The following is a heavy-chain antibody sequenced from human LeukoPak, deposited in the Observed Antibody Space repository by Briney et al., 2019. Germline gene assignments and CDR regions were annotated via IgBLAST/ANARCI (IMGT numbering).Heavy chain of an antibody. CDR2: INHSGST. CDR3: ARDRYYYDSSGYYMGYYYMDV. Sequence: SETLSLTCAVYVGSFSGYYWSWIRQPPGKGLEWIGEINHSGSTNYNPSLKSRVTISVDTSKNQFSLKLSSVTAADTAVYYCARDRYYYDSSGYYMGYYYMDVWGKGTTVTISS. J-gene: IGHJ6*03. D-gene: IGHD3-22*01. CDR1: VGSFSGYY. V-gene: IGHV4-34*01.